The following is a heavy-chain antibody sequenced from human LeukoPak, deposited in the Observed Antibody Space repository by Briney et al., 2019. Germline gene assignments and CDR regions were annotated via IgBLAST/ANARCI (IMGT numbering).Heavy chain of an antibody. J-gene: IGHJ3*02. CDR3: ARDRQVGGDDAFDI. Sequence: ASVKVSCKASGYTFTGYYMHWVRQAPGQGLEWMGRINPNSGGTNCAQKFQGRVTMTRDTSISTAYMELSRLRSDDTAVYYCARDRQVGGDDAFDIWGQGTMVTVSS. CDR2: INPNSGGT. V-gene: IGHV1-2*06. CDR1: GYTFTGYY. D-gene: IGHD7-27*01.